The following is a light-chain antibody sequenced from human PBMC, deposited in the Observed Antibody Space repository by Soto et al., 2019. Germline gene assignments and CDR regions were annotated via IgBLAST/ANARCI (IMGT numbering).Light chain of an antibody. J-gene: IGKJ5*01. V-gene: IGKV3D-15*01. CDR2: GVS. CDR3: QQYKSWPIT. CDR1: RGVSSN. Sequence: EIVMTQSPDTLSVSPGERPTLSCRASRGVSSNVAWYVQTPGQPPRRLLYGVSTRGTGVAARFSGSGSGTEFTLTISSLQSEDFAIYYCQQYKSWPITFGQGTRLEIK.